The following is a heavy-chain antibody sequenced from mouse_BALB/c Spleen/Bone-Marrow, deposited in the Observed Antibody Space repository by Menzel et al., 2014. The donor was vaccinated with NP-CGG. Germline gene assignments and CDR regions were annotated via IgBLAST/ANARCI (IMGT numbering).Heavy chain of an antibody. Sequence: EVKLVESGGGLVKPRGSLKLSCAASGSTFSDYYIYWVRQTPEKRLEWVATISDGGTYTYYPDTVKGRFTISRDNAKNNLYLQMNGLKSEDTAMYYCVRDGDYRYACFTYWGQGTLVTVSA. CDR2: ISDGGTYT. CDR3: VRDGDYRYACFTY. V-gene: IGHV5-4*02. CDR1: GSTFSDYY. J-gene: IGHJ3*01. D-gene: IGHD2-14*01.